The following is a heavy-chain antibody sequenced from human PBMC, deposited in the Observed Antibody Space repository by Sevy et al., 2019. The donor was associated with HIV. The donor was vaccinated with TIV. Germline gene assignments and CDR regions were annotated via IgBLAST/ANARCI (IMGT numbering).Heavy chain of an antibody. V-gene: IGHV3-23*01. CDR1: GFIFSNYP. CDR3: AKRYCSTITCYDDDFWNPYYFYGLDV. J-gene: IGHJ6*02. D-gene: IGHD2-2*01. CDR2: ISAGGTTT. Sequence: GESLRLSCAASGFIFSNYPMSWVRHSPGKGLEWVSDISAGGTTTYYADSVEGRFTISRDNSKNTVSLQMNSLGAEGTAIYYCAKRYCSTITCYDDDFWNPYYFYGLDVWGQGISVTVSS.